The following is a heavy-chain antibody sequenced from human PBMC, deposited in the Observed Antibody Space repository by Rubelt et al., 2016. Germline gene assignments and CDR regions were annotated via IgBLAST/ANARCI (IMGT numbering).Heavy chain of an antibody. Sequence: GFTLNNYWMHWVRQAPGKGLVWVSEIKYDGSATNYADSVKGRFTISRDSAMSTLYLRMNSLTAGDTAVYYCARGMLTFGGVTPDYWGQGILVTVSS. J-gene: IGHJ4*02. CDR2: IKYDGSAT. V-gene: IGHV3-74*01. CDR1: GFTLNNYW. D-gene: IGHD3-16*01. CDR3: ARGMLTFGGVTPDY.